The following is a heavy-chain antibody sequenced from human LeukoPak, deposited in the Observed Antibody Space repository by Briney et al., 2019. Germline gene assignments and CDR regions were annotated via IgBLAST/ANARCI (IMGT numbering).Heavy chain of an antibody. J-gene: IGHJ5*02. D-gene: IGHD2-21*02. Sequence: PGGSLRLSCAASGFTFDDYAMHWVRQAPGKGLEWVSLISWDGGSSYYADSVKGRFTISRDNAKNSLYLQMNSLRAEDTALYYCARDGFIAYCGGDCYSEPVLDHPNWFDPWGQGTLVTVSS. CDR1: GFTFDDYA. CDR2: ISWDGGSS. V-gene: IGHV3-43D*03. CDR3: ARDGFIAYCGGDCYSEPVLDHPNWFDP.